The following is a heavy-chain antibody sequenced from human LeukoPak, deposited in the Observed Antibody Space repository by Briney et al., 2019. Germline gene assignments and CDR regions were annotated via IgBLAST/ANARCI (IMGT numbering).Heavy chain of an antibody. Sequence: SVKVSCKASGGTFSSYAISWVRQAPGQGLEWMGGIIPIFGTANYAQKFQGRVTITADESTSTAYMELSSLRSEDTAVYYCARGKDGYNARADYWGQGTLVTVSS. CDR1: GGTFSSYA. D-gene: IGHD5-24*01. V-gene: IGHV1-69*13. CDR3: ARGKDGYNARADY. CDR2: IIPIFGTA. J-gene: IGHJ4*02.